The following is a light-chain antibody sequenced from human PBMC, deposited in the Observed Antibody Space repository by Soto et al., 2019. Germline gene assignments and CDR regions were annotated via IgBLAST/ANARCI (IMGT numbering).Light chain of an antibody. CDR1: SSNIGAGYD. Sequence: QSVLTQPPSVSGAPGQRVTISCTGSSSNIGAGYDVHWSQQLPGTAPKLLIYGNSNRPSGVPDRFSGSKSGTSASLAITGLQAEDEADYSCQSYESSLSGWVFGGGTKLTVL. V-gene: IGLV1-40*01. J-gene: IGLJ3*02. CDR2: GNS. CDR3: QSYESSLSGWV.